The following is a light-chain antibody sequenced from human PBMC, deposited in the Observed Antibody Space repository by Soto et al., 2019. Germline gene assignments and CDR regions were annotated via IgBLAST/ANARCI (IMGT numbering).Light chain of an antibody. V-gene: IGLV2-14*01. CDR2: EVS. Sequence: QSVLTQPASVSGSPGQSITISCSGTSSDVGYYKYVSWYQQHPGKAPKLMIYEVSNRPSGVSNRFSGSKSGNTASLTISGIQAEEEADYYCSSYTGSRSLYVFGTGTKVTV. J-gene: IGLJ1*01. CDR3: SSYTGSRSLYV. CDR1: SSDVGYYKY.